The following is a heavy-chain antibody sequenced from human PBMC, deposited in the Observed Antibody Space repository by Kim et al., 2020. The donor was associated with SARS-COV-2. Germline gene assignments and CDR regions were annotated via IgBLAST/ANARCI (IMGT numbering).Heavy chain of an antibody. CDR2: IYTSGST. J-gene: IGHJ5*02. CDR1: GGSISSGSYY. CDR3: ARAKKVGWNMGA. V-gene: IGHV4-61*02. D-gene: IGHD1-1*01. Sequence: SETLSLTCTVSGGSISSGSYYWSWIRQPAGKGLEWIGRIYTSGSTNYNPSLKSRVTISVDTSKNQFSLKLSSVTAADTAVYYCARAKKVGWNMGAWGQGTLVTVSS.